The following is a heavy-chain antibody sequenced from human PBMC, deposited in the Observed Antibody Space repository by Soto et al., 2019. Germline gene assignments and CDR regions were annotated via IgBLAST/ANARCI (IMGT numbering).Heavy chain of an antibody. CDR3: AKDTPVVMFLFDS. J-gene: IGHJ4*02. D-gene: IGHD2-15*01. Sequence: GSLSLSCTASGFTFYTYAMTWVRQAPGKGLEWVSSITDTGVTTYYADSVKGRFTISRDNSKNTLYLQMNSLRTDDSAVYYCAKDTPVVMFLFDSWGRGTLVTVSS. CDR2: ITDTGVTT. V-gene: IGHV3-23*01. CDR1: GFTFYTYA.